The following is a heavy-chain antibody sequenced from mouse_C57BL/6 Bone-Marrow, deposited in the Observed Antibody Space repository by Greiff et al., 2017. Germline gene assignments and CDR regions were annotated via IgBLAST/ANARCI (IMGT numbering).Heavy chain of an antibody. CDR3: ARLFYDGYSY. V-gene: IGHV1-26*01. J-gene: IGHJ3*01. CDR2: INPNNGGT. CDR1: GYTFTDYY. Sequence: EVQLQQSGPELVKPGASVKISCKASGYTFTDYYMNWVKQSHGKSLEWIGDINPNNGGTSYNQKFKGKATLTVDKSSSTAYMELRSLTSEDSAVYDCARLFYDGYSYWGQGTLVTVSA. D-gene: IGHD2-3*01.